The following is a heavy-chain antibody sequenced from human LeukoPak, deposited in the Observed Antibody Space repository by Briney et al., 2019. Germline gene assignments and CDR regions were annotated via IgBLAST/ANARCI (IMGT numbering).Heavy chain of an antibody. J-gene: IGHJ4*02. CDR1: GGTFSSYA. D-gene: IGHD6-13*01. CDR3: ARLSSWEQQQPDASY. Sequence: SVKVSCKASGGTFSSYAISWVRQAPGQGLEWMGGIIPIFGTANYAQKFQGRVTITADESTSTAYMELSSLRSEDTAVYYCARLSSWEQQQPDASYWGQGTLVTVSS. CDR2: IIPIFGTA. V-gene: IGHV1-69*13.